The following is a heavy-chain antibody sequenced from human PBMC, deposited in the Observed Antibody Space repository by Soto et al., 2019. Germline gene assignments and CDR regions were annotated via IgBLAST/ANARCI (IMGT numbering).Heavy chain of an antibody. CDR2: INQDGSEK. CDR1: GFTFSSYS. D-gene: IGHD3-9*01. J-gene: IGHJ4*02. V-gene: IGHV3-7*01. Sequence: GGSLRLSCAASGFTFSSYSMNWVRQAPGRGLEWVANINQDGSEKYYVDSVKGRFTISRDNAKNSLYLQVNSLRAEDTAVYYCARDIILRSFDWLPPVATIQDYWGQGTLVTVSS. CDR3: ARDIILRSFDWLPPVATIQDY.